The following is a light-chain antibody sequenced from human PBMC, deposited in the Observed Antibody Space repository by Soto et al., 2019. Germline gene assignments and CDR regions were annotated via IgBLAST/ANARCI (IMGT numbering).Light chain of an antibody. CDR1: QSISSW. CDR2: KAS. Sequence: DIQMTQSPSTLSASVGDRVTMTCRASQSISSWLAWYQQKPGKAPKLLIYKASSLESGVPSRFSGSGSGTEFTLTISSLQPDDFATYYCQQYPGTFGQGTKVEI. V-gene: IGKV1-5*03. J-gene: IGKJ1*01. CDR3: QQYPGT.